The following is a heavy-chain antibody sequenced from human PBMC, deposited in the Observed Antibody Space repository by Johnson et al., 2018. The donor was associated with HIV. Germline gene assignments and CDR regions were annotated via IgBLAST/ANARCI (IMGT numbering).Heavy chain of an antibody. CDR2: IKQDGSAK. CDR1: GFTFSSYW. D-gene: IGHD2-2*01. CDR3: ASRSTSMTDAFDI. V-gene: IGHV3-7*01. J-gene: IGHJ3*02. Sequence: MLLVESGGGLVQPGGSLRLSCAASGFTFSSYWMSWVRQAPGKGLEWVANIKQDGSAKYYVDSVKGSFTISRDNANNSLYLQMNSLGAEDTAVYYCASRSTSMTDAFDIWGQGTMVTVSS.